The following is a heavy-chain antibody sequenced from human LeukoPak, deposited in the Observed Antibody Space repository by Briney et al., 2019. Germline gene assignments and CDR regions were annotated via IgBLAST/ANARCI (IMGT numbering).Heavy chain of an antibody. J-gene: IGHJ4*02. Sequence: GGSLRLSCAASGFTFSSYAMSWVRQAPGKGLEWVSGVSGSGGSTYHADSVKSRFTISRDNSKNTLYLQMNSLRAEDTAVYYCKGSAGNYDFWSGYHYWGQGTLVTVSS. CDR2: VSGSGGST. V-gene: IGHV3-23*01. CDR3: KGSAGNYDFWSGYHY. CDR1: GFTFSSYA. D-gene: IGHD3-3*01.